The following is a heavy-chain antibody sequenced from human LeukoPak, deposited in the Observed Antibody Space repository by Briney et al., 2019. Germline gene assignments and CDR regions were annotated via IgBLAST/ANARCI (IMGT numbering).Heavy chain of an antibody. Sequence: PGRSLRLSCAASGFTFSSYGMHWVRQAPGKGLEWVAVISYDGSNKYYADSVKGRFTISRDNSKNTLYLQMNSLRAEDAAVYYCARDPGTARNSSSWTFDYWGQGTLVTVSS. J-gene: IGHJ4*02. CDR2: ISYDGSNK. CDR1: GFTFSSYG. CDR3: ARDPGTARNSSSWTFDY. V-gene: IGHV3-30*03. D-gene: IGHD6-13*01.